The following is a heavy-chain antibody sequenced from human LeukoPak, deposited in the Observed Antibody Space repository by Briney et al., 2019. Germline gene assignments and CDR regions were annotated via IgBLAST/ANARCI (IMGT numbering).Heavy chain of an antibody. D-gene: IGHD3-22*01. CDR1: GFTFSSHV. Sequence: PGGSLRLSCAASGFTFSSHVMSWVRQAPGRGLEWVSSLSGSGKYTFYADSVKGRFTISRDNSKNTLYLQMNSLRAEDTAVYYCAKVAMIVEDYWGQGTLVTVSS. V-gene: IGHV3-23*01. J-gene: IGHJ4*02. CDR3: AKVAMIVEDY. CDR2: LSGSGKYT.